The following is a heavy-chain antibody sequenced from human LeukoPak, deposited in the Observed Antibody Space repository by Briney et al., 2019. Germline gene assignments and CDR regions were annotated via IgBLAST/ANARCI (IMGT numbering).Heavy chain of an antibody. CDR3: ARDSLYYYYYMDV. Sequence: PSETLSLTCAVYGGSFSGYYWSWIRQPPGKGLEWIGEINHSGSTNYNPSLKSRVTISVDMSKNQFSLKLSSVTAADTAVYYCARDSLYYYYYMDVWGKGTTVTVSS. D-gene: IGHD2-15*01. CDR1: GGSFSGYY. V-gene: IGHV4-34*01. J-gene: IGHJ6*03. CDR2: INHSGST.